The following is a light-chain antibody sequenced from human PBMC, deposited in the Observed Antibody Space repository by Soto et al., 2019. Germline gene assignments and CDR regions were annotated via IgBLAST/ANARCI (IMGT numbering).Light chain of an antibody. CDR3: QQYNNWPSWT. V-gene: IGKV3-15*01. CDR2: GAS. CDR1: QSVRSN. Sequence: EIVMTQSPASLSVSPGERATLSCRASQSVRSNLAWYQQKPGQAPRLLIYGASTRATGISARFSGSGSGTEFTLTITSLQSKDFAVYYCQQYNNWPSWTFGQGTKVEIE. J-gene: IGKJ1*01.